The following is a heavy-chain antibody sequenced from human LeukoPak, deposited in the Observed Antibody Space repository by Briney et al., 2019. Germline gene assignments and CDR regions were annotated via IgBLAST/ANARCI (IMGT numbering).Heavy chain of an antibody. CDR3: AKDYGFWSGYYSLGAFDI. D-gene: IGHD3-3*01. V-gene: IGHV3-30-3*01. J-gene: IGHJ3*02. CDR1: GFTFSSYA. CDR2: ISYDGSNK. Sequence: GGSLRLSCAASGFTFSSYAMHWVRQAPGKGLEWVAVISYDGSNKYYADSVKGRFTISRDNSKNTLYLQMNSLRAEDSAVYYCAKDYGFWSGYYSLGAFDIWGQGTMVTVSS.